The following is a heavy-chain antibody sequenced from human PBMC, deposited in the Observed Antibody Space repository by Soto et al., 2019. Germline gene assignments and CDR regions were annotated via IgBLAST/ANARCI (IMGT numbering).Heavy chain of an antibody. J-gene: IGHJ4*02. V-gene: IGHV3-23*01. CDR1: GFTFSSYA. D-gene: IGHD6-13*01. CDR3: AKDRRDGSRWYPFDY. CDR2: ISGSGGST. Sequence: EVQLLESGGGLVQPGGSLRLSCAASGFTFSSYAMSWVRQAPGKGLEWVSGISGSGGSTYYADSVKGRFTISRDNSKNTLYMQMNSLRAEDTAVYYCAKDRRDGSRWYPFDYWGQGTLVTVS.